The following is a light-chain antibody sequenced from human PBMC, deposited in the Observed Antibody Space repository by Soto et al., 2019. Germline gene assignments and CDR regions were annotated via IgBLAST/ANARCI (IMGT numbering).Light chain of an antibody. J-gene: IGKJ5*01. CDR1: QSISSY. CDR3: QQYNNWPP. Sequence: DIQITQSPSSLSASVGERVTITCRASQSISSYLNWYQQKPGKAPKLLIYAASSLQSGVPSRFSGSGSGTEFTLTISSLQSEDFAVYYCQQYNNWPPFGQGTRLEI. CDR2: AAS. V-gene: IGKV1-39*01.